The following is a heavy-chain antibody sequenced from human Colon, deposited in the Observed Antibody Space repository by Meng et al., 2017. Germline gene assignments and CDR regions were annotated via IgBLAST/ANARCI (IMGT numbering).Heavy chain of an antibody. J-gene: IGHJ4*02. CDR3: ARGGWSLDY. V-gene: IGHV4-4*02. D-gene: IGHD2-15*01. Sequence: QVQLQESGPGLGKPSGTVSRTCAGSGASISRTNWWSWSRQPPGKGLEWIGEFHHSGAINYNPSLKSRVTISVDTSKNQFSLNLSSVTAADTAVYYCARGGWSLDYWGQGTLVTVSS. CDR2: FHHSGAI. CDR1: GASISRTNW.